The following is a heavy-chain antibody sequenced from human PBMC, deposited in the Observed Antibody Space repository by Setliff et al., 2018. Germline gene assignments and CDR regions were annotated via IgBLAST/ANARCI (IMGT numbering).Heavy chain of an antibody. Sequence: GSLRLSCGASGFTFSRYWMYWVRQVPGKGLVWVSRISPDGTISNYADSVKGRFTISRDNAKYTLYLQMSSLRGEDTAVYFCASIDWGENFYNTDVWGKGTTVTVSS. V-gene: IGHV3-74*01. CDR1: GFTFSRYW. CDR3: ASIDWGENFYNTDV. J-gene: IGHJ6*03. D-gene: IGHD7-27*01. CDR2: ISPDGTIS.